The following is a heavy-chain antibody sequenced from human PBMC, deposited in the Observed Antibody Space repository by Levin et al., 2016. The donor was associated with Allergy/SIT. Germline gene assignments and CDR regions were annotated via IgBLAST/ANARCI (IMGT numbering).Heavy chain of an antibody. J-gene: IGHJ3*02. CDR3: ARNGVRLPDAFDI. CDR2: IYYSGST. CDR1: GGSISSYY. D-gene: IGHD3-16*01. V-gene: IGHV4-59*01. Sequence: SETLSLTCTVSGGSISSYYWSWIRQPPGKGLEWIGYIYYSGSTNYNPSLKSRVTISVDTSKNQFSLKLSSVTAADTAVYYCARNGVRLPDAFDIWGQGTMVTVSS.